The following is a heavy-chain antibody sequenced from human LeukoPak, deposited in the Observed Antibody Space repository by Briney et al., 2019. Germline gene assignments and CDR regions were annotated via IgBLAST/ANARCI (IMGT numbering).Heavy chain of an antibody. V-gene: IGHV3-23*01. Sequence: RPGGSLRLSCAASGFTFSSYAMSWVRQAPGKGLEWVSAISGSGGSTYYADSVKGRFTISRDNSKNTLYLQMNSLRAEDTAVYYCATYRQVLLPFESWGQGTLVTVSS. CDR2: ISGSGGST. CDR1: GFTFSSYA. D-gene: IGHD2-8*02. CDR3: ATYRQVLLPFES. J-gene: IGHJ4*02.